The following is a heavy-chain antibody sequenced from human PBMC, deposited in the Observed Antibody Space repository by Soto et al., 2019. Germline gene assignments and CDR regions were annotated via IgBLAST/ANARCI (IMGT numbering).Heavy chain of an antibody. J-gene: IGHJ6*03. CDR1: GGSISSYY. CDR2: IYYSGST. Sequence: SETLSLTCTVSGGSISSYYWSWIRQPPGKGLEWIGYIYYSGSTNYNPSLKSRVTISVDTSKNQFSLKLSSVTAADTAVYYCARAPPFYDSYYMDVGGKGTTVTVPS. D-gene: IGHD3-3*01. V-gene: IGHV4-59*01. CDR3: ARAPPFYDSYYMDV.